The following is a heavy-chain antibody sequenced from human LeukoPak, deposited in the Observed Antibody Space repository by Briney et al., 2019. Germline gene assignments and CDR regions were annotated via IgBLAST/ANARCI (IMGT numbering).Heavy chain of an antibody. CDR2: ISGGGGGT. V-gene: IGHV3-23*01. J-gene: IGHJ6*02. Sequence: GGSLRLSCAASGFTFSSYAMTWVRQAPGKGLDWVSAISGGGGGTFYADSVKGRFTISRDNSKNTLYLQMNSLSAEDTAVYYCAKDLGGKPYYYYGMDVWGQGTTVTVSS. CDR3: AKDLGGKPYYYYGMDV. CDR1: GFTFSSYA.